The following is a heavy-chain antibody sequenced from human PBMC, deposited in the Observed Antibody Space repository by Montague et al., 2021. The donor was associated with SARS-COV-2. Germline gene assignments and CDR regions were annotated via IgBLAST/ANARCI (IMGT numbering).Heavy chain of an antibody. V-gene: IGHV4-34*01. CDR1: GGSFSGYY. J-gene: IGHJ4*02. D-gene: IGHD2-21*01. CDR2: INHSGRT. Sequence: SETLSLTRALYGGSFSGYYWSWIRQPPGKGLEWIGEINHSGRTNXKPSLKSRVTISVDTSKNQFSLKLSSVTAADTAVYYCARGSSILWWWPFDYWGQGTLVTVSS. CDR3: ARGSSILWWWPFDY.